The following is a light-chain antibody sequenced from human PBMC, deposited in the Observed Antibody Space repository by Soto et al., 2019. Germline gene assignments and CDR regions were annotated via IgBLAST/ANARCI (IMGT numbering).Light chain of an antibody. Sequence: EVVMTQSPAALSVSPGERATLSCRASQSINSNLAWYQQKPGQAPRLLVYGASTMATGIPARFSGTGSGTEFTLPISSLQSEDFAVYYCQLYNTWPGWTFGQGTKVEIK. J-gene: IGKJ1*01. CDR1: QSINSN. V-gene: IGKV3-15*01. CDR3: QLYNTWPGWT. CDR2: GAS.